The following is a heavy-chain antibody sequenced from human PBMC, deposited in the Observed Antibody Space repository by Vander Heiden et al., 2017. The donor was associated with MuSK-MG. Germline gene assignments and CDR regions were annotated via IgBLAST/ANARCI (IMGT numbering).Heavy chain of an antibody. D-gene: IGHD2-15*01. Sequence: QLQLQESCPGLVKPSATLSLTCTVSGGSISSSTYYWGWIRPPPGKGLEWIGSIYYSGSTYYNPSLKSRVTISVDTSKNQFSLKLSTVTAADTAVYYCARLIVSYYFDYWGQGTLVTVSS. CDR1: GGSISSSTYY. CDR3: ARLIVSYYFDY. CDR2: IYYSGST. J-gene: IGHJ4*02. V-gene: IGHV4-39*01.